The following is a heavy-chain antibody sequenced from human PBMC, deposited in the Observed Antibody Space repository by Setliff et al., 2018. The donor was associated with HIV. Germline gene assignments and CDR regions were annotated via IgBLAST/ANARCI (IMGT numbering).Heavy chain of an antibody. Sequence: GESLKISCAASGFTFSRYGMHWVRQAPGKGLEWVSYINSYGSSTYYADSVKGRFTISRDNAKNSLYLQMNSLRAEDTAVYYCARKGDWGQGTLVTVSS. CDR2: INSYGSST. V-gene: IGHV3-48*03. CDR3: ARKGD. CDR1: GFTFSRYG. J-gene: IGHJ4*02.